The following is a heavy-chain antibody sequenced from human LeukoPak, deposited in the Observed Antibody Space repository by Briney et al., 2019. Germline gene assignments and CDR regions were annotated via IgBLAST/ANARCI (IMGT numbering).Heavy chain of an antibody. CDR2: IYSGSST. D-gene: IGHD3-3*01. CDR3: ARDRAWNYFDY. J-gene: IGHJ4*02. CDR1: GFTVSSNY. Sequence: GGSLRLSCAASGFTVSSNYMSWVRQAPGKGLEWVSVIYSGSSTYYADSVKGRFTISRDNSKNTLYLQMDSLRAEDTAVYYCARDRAWNYFDYWGQETLVTVSS. V-gene: IGHV3-53*05.